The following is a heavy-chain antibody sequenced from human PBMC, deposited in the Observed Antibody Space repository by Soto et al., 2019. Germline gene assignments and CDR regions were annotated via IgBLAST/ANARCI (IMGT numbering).Heavy chain of an antibody. CDR3: ARIYCSGGSCYSGYYYYGMDV. V-gene: IGHV4-30-2*01. D-gene: IGHD2-15*01. CDR1: GGSISSGGYS. CDR2: IYHSGST. J-gene: IGHJ6*02. Sequence: NPSETLSLTCAVSGGSISSGGYSWSWIRQPPGKGLEWIGYIYHSGSTYYNPSLKSRVTISVDRSKNQFSLKLSSVTAADTAVYYCARIYCSGGSCYSGYYYYGMDVWGQGTTVTVLL.